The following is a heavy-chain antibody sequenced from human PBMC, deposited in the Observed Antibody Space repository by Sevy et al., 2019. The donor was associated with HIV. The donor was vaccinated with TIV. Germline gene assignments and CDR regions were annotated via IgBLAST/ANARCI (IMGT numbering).Heavy chain of an antibody. CDR2: ISHDGNNI. J-gene: IGHJ4*02. D-gene: IGHD3-16*01. CDR1: GFTFSNFG. CDR3: AKDWGTGAGGGYFDY. Sequence: GGSLRLSCAASGFTFSNFGLHWVRQAPGKGLEWVAVISHDGNNIYYADSVKGRFTISRDKSKNTLYLQMNSLRAEDTAIYYCAKDWGTGAGGGYFDYWGQGTLVTVSS. V-gene: IGHV3-30*18.